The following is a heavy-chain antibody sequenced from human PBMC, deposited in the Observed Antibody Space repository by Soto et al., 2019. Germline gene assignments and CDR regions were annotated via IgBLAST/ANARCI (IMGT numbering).Heavy chain of an antibody. D-gene: IGHD4-17*01. CDR1: GSTSGSNE. V-gene: IGHV3-48*03. J-gene: IGHJ4*02. CDR3: ARNKGEYEVY. CDR2: ISEGGGTI. Sequence: PGGSLRLSCVASGSTSGSNEMNWARQAPGKGLEWVSYISEGGGTIHYAGSVKGRFTISRNNAKNSLYLQMNSLRAEDTATYSCARNKGEYEVYWGQGTLVTVSS.